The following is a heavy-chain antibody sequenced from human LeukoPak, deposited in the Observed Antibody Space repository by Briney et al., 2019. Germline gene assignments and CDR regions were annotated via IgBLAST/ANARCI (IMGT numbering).Heavy chain of an antibody. CDR3: ARLEPTTVTRYYYYGMDV. CDR1: GGSFSGYY. CDR2: INHSGST. V-gene: IGHV4-34*01. Sequence: SETLSLTCAVYGGSFSGYYWSWIRQPPGKGLEWIGEINHSGSTSYNPSLKSRVTISVDTSKNQFSLKLSSVTAADTAVYYCARLEPTTVTRYYYYGMDVWGQGTTVTVSS. D-gene: IGHD4-17*01. J-gene: IGHJ6*02.